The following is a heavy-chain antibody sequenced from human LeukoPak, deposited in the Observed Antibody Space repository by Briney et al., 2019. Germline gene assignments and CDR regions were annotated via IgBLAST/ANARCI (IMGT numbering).Heavy chain of an antibody. D-gene: IGHD3-10*01. CDR2: IYSSGST. CDR1: GVSINSGSNY. J-gene: IGHJ3*02. V-gene: IGHV4-39*07. CDR3: ARSDGYGLVGI. Sequence: PSETLSLTCSVSGVSINSGSNYWGWIRQPPGKTLEWIGSIYSSGSTYYNSSLKSRVIISFDTAKNHFSLNLSFVTAADTAVYYCARSDGYGLVGIWGQGTMVTVSS.